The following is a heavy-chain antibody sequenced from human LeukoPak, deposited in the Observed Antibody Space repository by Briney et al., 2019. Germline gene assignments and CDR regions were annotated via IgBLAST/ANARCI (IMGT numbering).Heavy chain of an antibody. CDR3: AREQWFRWEY. CDR2: IPNDDSVI. V-gene: IGHV3-11*01. CDR1: GFSVSNYY. D-gene: IGHD3-22*01. Sequence: GGSLRLSCEASGFSVSNYYVVWVRQPPGKGLECISYIPNDDSVIYYADSVRGRLSVSRDSAKNSLSLQLNSLRAEDTAVYYCAREQWFRWEYWGQGILVTVSS. J-gene: IGHJ4*02.